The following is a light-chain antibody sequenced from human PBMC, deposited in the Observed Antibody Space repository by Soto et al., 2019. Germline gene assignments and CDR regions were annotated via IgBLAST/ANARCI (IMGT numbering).Light chain of an antibody. V-gene: IGLV2-11*01. CDR2: DVS. J-gene: IGLJ1*01. CDR1: SSDDGGYNY. Sequence: QTVLTQPAPVSGSPVQSTTISCTGTSSDDGGYNYVSWYQQHPGKAPTLMIYDVSKRPSGVPDRFSGSKSGNTASLTISGLQAEDEADYYCCSYAGSYTYVFGSGSQVTV. CDR3: CSYAGSYTYV.